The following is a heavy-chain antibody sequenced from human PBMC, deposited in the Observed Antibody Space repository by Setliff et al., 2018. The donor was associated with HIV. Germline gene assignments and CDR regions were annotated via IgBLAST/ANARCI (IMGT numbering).Heavy chain of an antibody. CDR3: APDYVGGSYPP. D-gene: IGHD3-16*02. CDR1: GFTFDDYG. J-gene: IGHJ5*02. Sequence: RPGGSLRLSCAASGFTFDDYGMSWVRQAPGKGLAWGSGINWNGGSTGYADSVKGRFTISRDNAKNSPYLQMNSLRDEDTALYYCAPDYVGGSYPPWGQGTLVTVSS. V-gene: IGHV3-20*04. CDR2: INWNGGST.